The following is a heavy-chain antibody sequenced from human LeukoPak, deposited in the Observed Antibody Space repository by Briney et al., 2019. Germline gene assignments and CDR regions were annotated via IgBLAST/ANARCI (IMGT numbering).Heavy chain of an antibody. CDR2: ISSSSSYI. D-gene: IGHD3-10*01. V-gene: IGHV3-21*04. CDR3: ASSGSGSYCPFDY. Sequence: GSLRLSCAASGFTFSSYSMNWVRQAPGKGLEWASSISSSSSYIYYADSVKGRFTISRDNSKNTLYLQMNSLRAEDTAVYYCASSGSGSYCPFDYWGQGTLVTVSS. J-gene: IGHJ4*02. CDR1: GFTFSSYS.